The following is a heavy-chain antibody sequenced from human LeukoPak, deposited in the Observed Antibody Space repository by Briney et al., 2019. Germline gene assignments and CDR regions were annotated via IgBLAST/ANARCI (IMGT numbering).Heavy chain of an antibody. CDR3: AKSSYGDYVH. CDR1: GFMFSKNA. Sequence: GGSLRLSCAASGFMFSKNAMHWVRQAPGKGLEYVAFIRHDGTKKDYADSVKGRFTISRDNSNNTLTLQMNSLRPDDTAVYYCAKSSYGDYVHWGQGTLVTVSS. V-gene: IGHV3-30*02. CDR2: IRHDGTKK. D-gene: IGHD4-17*01. J-gene: IGHJ4*02.